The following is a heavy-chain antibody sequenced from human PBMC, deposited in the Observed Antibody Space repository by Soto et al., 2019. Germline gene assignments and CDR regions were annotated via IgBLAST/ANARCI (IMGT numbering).Heavy chain of an antibody. V-gene: IGHV4-34*01. CDR3: ARVRATVTTTCYFDL. D-gene: IGHD4-17*01. J-gene: IGHJ2*01. CDR1: GGSFSGYY. CDR2: INHSGST. Sequence: QVQLQQWGAGLLKPSETLSLTCAVYGGSFSGYYWSWIRQPPGKGLEWIGEINHSGSTNYNPSLKRRFTISVDTAKNQFSLKLSSVTAADTAVYYCARVRATVTTTCYFDLWGRGTLVTVSS.